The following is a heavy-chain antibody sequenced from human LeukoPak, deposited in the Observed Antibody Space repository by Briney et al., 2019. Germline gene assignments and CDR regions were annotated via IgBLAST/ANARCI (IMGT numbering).Heavy chain of an antibody. Sequence: GGSLRLSCAAPVFTFSSYAMHWGRQAPGKGLEWGAVISYDGSNKYYADSVKGRFTISRDNSKNTLYLQMNSLRAEDTAVYYCAASGSYYDSINDYWGQGTLVTVSS. CDR3: AASGSYYDSINDY. D-gene: IGHD1-26*01. CDR2: ISYDGSNK. V-gene: IGHV3-30*04. CDR1: VFTFSSYA. J-gene: IGHJ4*02.